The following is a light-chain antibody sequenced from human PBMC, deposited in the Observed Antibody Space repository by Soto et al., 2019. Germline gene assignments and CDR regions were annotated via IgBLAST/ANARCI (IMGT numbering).Light chain of an antibody. CDR1: SYDVGDYKY. V-gene: IGLV2-11*01. CDR3: CSYAGSYSYV. J-gene: IGLJ1*01. CDR2: DIS. Sequence: QSALTQPRSVSGSPGQSVTISCTGTSYDVGDYKYVSWYRQHPGKAPKLMIYDISERPSGVPDRFSDSKSGNTASLTISGLQAEDEADYYCCSYAGSYSYVFGTGTKLTVL.